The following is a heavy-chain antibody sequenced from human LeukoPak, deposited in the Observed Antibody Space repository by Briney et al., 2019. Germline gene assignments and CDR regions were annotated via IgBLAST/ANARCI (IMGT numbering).Heavy chain of an antibody. CDR3: SRALEV. J-gene: IGHJ6*04. Sequence: GGSLRLSCEVSGFIFRTYWMDWVRQAPGRGLEWVANINQDGSEKYFVDSAKGRFTIFRDNAKNALYLQMNSLRAEDTAVYYCSRALEVWGKGTTVTVSS. CDR2: INQDGSEK. CDR1: GFIFRTYW. V-gene: IGHV3-7*01.